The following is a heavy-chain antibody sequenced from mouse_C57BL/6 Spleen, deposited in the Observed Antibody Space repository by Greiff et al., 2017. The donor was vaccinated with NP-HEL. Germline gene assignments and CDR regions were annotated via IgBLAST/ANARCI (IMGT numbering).Heavy chain of an antibody. CDR1: GYSFTGYY. CDR3: ARLVIYDGYYDFDY. V-gene: IGHV1-42*01. Sequence: VQLQQSGPELVKPGASVKISCKASGYSFTGYYMNWVKQSPEKSLEWIGEINPSTGGTTYNQKFKAKATLTVDKSSSTAYMQLKSLTSEDSAVYYCARLVIYDGYYDFDYWGQGTTLTVSS. D-gene: IGHD2-3*01. J-gene: IGHJ2*01. CDR2: INPSTGGT.